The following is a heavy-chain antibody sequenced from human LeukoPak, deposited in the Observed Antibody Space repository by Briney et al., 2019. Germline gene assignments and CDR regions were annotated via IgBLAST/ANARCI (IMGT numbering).Heavy chain of an antibody. CDR3: ARPPSYDSSGYYSNPFDY. CDR1: GFTFSSYS. V-gene: IGHV3-21*01. D-gene: IGHD3-22*01. Sequence: GGSLRLSCAASGFTFSSYSMNWVRQAPGKGLEWVSSISSSSSYIYYADSVKGRFTISRDNAKNSLYLQMNSLRAEDTAVYYCARPPSYDSSGYYSNPFDYWGQGTLVTVSS. J-gene: IGHJ4*02. CDR2: ISSSSSYI.